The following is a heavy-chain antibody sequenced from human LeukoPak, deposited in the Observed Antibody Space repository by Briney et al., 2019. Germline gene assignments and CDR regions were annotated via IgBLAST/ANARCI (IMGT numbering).Heavy chain of an antibody. CDR1: GGSFSGYY. CDR3: ARAPHELIAAPYYYYGMDV. D-gene: IGHD6-13*01. V-gene: IGHV4-34*01. J-gene: IGHJ6*02. Sequence: SETLSLTCAVYGGSFSGYYWSWIRQPPGKGLEWIGEIDHSGSTNYNPSLKSRVTISVDTSKNQFSLKLSSVTAADTAVYYCARAPHELIAAPYYYYGMDVWGQGTTVTVSS. CDR2: IDHSGST.